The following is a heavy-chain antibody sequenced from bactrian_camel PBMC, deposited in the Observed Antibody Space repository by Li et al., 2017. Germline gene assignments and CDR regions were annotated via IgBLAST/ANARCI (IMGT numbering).Heavy chain of an antibody. J-gene: IGHJ6*01. D-gene: IGHD3*01. V-gene: IGHV3S53*01. Sequence: HVQLVESGGGSVQAGGSQRLSCAVSVSSANDYCLGWFRQAPGKQREGVAVIDNDSRTEYADSVKGRFTISKDNAKNTLYLQMNSLKHEDTAMYYCVAKLPFECYADSSGTDFDNWGQGTQVTVS. CDR2: IDNDSRT. CDR3: VAKLPFECYADSSGTDFDN. CDR1: VSSANDYC.